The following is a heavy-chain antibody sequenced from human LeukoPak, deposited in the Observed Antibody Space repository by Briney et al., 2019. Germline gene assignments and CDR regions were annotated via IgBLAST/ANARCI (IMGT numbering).Heavy chain of an antibody. CDR1: GGSISSGDYY. CDR3: ATYLVPPSGDYEIYFDY. V-gene: IGHV4-30-4*01. J-gene: IGHJ4*02. D-gene: IGHD4-17*01. CDR2: IYYSGST. Sequence: SETLSLTCTVSGGSISSGDYYWSWIRQPPGKGLEWIGYIYYSGSTYYNPSLKSRVTISVDTSKNQFSLKLSSVTAADTAVYYCATYLVPPSGDYEIYFDYWGQGTLVTVSS.